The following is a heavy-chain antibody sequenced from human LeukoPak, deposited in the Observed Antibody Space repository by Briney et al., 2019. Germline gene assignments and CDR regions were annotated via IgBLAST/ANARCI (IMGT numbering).Heavy chain of an antibody. CDR1: GFTFSSYW. CDR3: ARADYDYVWGSRPSPFDY. V-gene: IGHV3-74*01. J-gene: IGHJ4*02. CDR2: INSDGSST. Sequence: GGSLRLSCAASGFTFSSYWMHWVRQAPGKGLVGSSRINSDGSSTSYADSVKGRFTISRDNAKNTLYLQMNSLRAEDTAVHYCARADYDYVWGSRPSPFDYWGQGTLVTVSS. D-gene: IGHD3-16*01.